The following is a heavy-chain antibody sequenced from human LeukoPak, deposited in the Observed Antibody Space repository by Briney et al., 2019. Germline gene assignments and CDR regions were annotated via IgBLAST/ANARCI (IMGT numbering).Heavy chain of an antibody. CDR2: ISSSRSTI. Sequence: PGGPLRLSCAASGFTFSSFGMNWVRQAPGKGLEWVSYISSSRSTIYCADSVNGRFIISRDNAKNSLYLQMNSLRAEDAAVYYCARENFGEHRWFDPWGQGTLVTVSS. CDR3: ARENFGEHRWFDP. CDR1: GFTFSSFG. J-gene: IGHJ5*02. D-gene: IGHD3-10*01. V-gene: IGHV3-48*01.